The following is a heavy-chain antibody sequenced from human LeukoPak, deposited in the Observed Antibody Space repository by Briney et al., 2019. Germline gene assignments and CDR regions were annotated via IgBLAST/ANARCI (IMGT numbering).Heavy chain of an antibody. V-gene: IGHV4-34*01. J-gene: IGHJ4*02. CDR2: INHSGST. CDR1: GGSFSGYY. Sequence: SETLSLTCAVYGGSFSGYYWSWIHQPPGKGLEWIGEINHSGSTNYNPSLKSRVTISVDTSKNQFSLKLSSVTAADTAVYYCARRPKRWFTEYYFDYWGQGTLVTVSS. D-gene: IGHD2-15*01. CDR3: ARRPKRWFTEYYFDY.